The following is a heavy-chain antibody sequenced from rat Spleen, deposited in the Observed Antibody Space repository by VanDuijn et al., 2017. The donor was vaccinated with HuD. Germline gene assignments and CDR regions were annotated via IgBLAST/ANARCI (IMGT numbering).Heavy chain of an antibody. J-gene: IGHJ3*01. D-gene: IGHD4-3*01. V-gene: IGHV5-7*01. CDR1: GFTFSHYD. Sequence: EVQLVESGGGLVQPGRSMKLSCAASGFTFSHYDMAWVRQTPKKGLGWVAFLSYDGSSTYYRDSVKGRFTVSRDNSKSTLYLQVDSLRSEDTATYYCVRQDTSGYSNWFTYWGQGTLVTVSS. CDR3: VRQDTSGYSNWFTY. CDR2: LSYDGSST.